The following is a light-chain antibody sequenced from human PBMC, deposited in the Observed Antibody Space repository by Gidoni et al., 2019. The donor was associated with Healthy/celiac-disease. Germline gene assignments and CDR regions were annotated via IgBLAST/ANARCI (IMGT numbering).Light chain of an antibody. CDR3: QQLNSYPPMVT. V-gene: IGKV1-9*01. J-gene: IGKJ3*01. CDR2: AAS. CDR1: QGISSY. Sequence: DIQLTQSPSFLSASVGDRVTITCRASQGISSYLAWYQQKPGKTPKLLIYAASTLQSGVPSRFSGSGSGTEFTLTISSLQPEDFATYYCQQLNSYPPMVTFGPXTKVDIK.